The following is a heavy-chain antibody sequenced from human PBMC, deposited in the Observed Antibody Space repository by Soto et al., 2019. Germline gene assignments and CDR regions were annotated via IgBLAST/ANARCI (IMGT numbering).Heavy chain of an antibody. CDR3: ARESDIVSTNPTFDY. V-gene: IGHV3-30-3*01. J-gene: IGHJ4*02. Sequence: QMQLVESGGGVVQPGRSLRLSCAASGFTFSSYAMHWVRQAPGKGLEWVAVISYDGSNKYYADSVKGRFTISRDNSKNTLYLQMNILRAEDTAVYYCARESDIVSTNPTFDYWGQGTLVTVSS. D-gene: IGHD5-12*01. CDR1: GFTFSSYA. CDR2: ISYDGSNK.